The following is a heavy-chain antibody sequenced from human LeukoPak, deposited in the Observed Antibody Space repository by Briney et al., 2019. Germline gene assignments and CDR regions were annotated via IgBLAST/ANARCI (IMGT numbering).Heavy chain of an antibody. Sequence: GGSPRLSCAASGFAFSSYAMSWVRQAPGKGLEWVSAISGSGGSTYYADSVKGRFTISRDNSKNTLYLQMNSLRAEDTAVYYCAIRPGSLVVYWGQGTLVTVSS. D-gene: IGHD6-13*01. J-gene: IGHJ4*02. V-gene: IGHV3-23*01. CDR1: GFAFSSYA. CDR2: ISGSGGST. CDR3: AIRPGSLVVY.